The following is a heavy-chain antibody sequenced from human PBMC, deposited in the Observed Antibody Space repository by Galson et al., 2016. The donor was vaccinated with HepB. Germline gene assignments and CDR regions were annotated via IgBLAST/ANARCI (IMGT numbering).Heavy chain of an antibody. D-gene: IGHD6-13*01. CDR1: GFSLSSIGES. CDR3: AHSLLDAAGLYFKS. Sequence: PALVKPTQTLTLTCTFSGFSLSSIGESVAWIRQPPGKALECLALIYWNDDKRYSPSLKSRLTITKDTSKNRVGLTMTNMDPVDTGTYYCAHSLLDAAGLYFKSWGQGVLVTVSS. CDR2: IYWNDDK. J-gene: IGHJ4*02. V-gene: IGHV2-5*01.